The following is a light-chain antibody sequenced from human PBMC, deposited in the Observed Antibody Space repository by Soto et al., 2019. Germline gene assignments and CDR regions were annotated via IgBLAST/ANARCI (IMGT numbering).Light chain of an antibody. V-gene: IGLV2-14*01. Sequence: QSVLTQPASVSGSPGQSITISCTGTGSDVGGYNYVSWYQQHPGKAPKLMIYEVSNRPSGVSNRFSGSKSGNTASLTISGLQAEDEADYYCSSYTSSSTLHVFGTGTKVTVL. CDR3: SSYTSSSTLHV. CDR1: GSDVGGYNY. CDR2: EVS. J-gene: IGLJ1*01.